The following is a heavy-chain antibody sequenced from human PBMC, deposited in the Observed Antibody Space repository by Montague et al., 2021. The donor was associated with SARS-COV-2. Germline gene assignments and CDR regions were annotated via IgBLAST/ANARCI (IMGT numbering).Heavy chain of an antibody. Sequence: SLRLSCAASGFTFSHYDMHWVRQVTGKGLEWVSGISTLGATFYPGSVKGRFTISRENDRNFLYLQMNSLRAGDTAIYYCARAFWGDKTWHDYWGPGTLVTVSS. D-gene: IGHD3-3*01. CDR1: GFTFSHYD. CDR3: ARAFWGDKTWHDY. V-gene: IGHV3-13*01. CDR2: ISTLGAT. J-gene: IGHJ4*02.